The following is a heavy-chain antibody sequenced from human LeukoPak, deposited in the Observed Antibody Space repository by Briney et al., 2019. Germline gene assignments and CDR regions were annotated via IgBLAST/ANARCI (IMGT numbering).Heavy chain of an antibody. J-gene: IGHJ6*02. V-gene: IGHV3-48*04. CDR3: AKDNRNYYYYGMDV. Sequence: GGSLRLSCAASGFTFGSYTMNWVRQAPGKGLEWLAYIIGSSSIIYYADSVKGRFTVSRDNAKNSLYLQMNSLRAEDTALYYCAKDNRNYYYYGMDVWGQGTTVTVSS. D-gene: IGHD1-14*01. CDR2: IIGSSSII. CDR1: GFTFGSYT.